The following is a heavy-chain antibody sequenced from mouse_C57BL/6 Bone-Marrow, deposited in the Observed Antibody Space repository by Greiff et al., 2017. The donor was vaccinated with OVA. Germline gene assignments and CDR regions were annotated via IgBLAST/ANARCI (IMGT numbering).Heavy chain of an antibody. Sequence: VKVVESGPGLVQPSQSLSITCTVSGFSLTSYGVHWVRQSPGKGLEWLGVIWRGGSTDYNAAFMSRLSITKDNSKSQVFFKMNSLQADDTAIYYCAKSTYYGSSPSYWYFDVWGTGTTVTVSS. CDR2: IWRGGST. V-gene: IGHV2-5*01. J-gene: IGHJ1*03. D-gene: IGHD1-1*01. CDR1: GFSLTSYG. CDR3: AKSTYYGSSPSYWYFDV.